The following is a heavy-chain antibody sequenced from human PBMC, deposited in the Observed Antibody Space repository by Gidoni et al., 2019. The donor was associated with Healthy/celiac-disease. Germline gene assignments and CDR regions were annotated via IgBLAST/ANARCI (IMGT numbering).Heavy chain of an antibody. CDR3: AKDRRGSTSCLPDY. V-gene: IGHV3-30*18. D-gene: IGHD2-2*01. J-gene: IGHJ4*02. CDR1: RFTFSSYG. Sequence: QVQLVESGGGVVQLARSLRLSCAAPRFTFSSYGMHWVRQAPRKGLEWVAVISYDGSNKYYADSVKGRFTISRDNSKNTLYLQMNSLRAEDTAVYYCAKDRRGSTSCLPDYWGQGTLVTVSS. CDR2: ISYDGSNK.